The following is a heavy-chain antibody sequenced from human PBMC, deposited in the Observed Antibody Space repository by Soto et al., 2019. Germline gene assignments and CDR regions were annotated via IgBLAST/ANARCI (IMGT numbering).Heavy chain of an antibody. D-gene: IGHD2-21*02. CDR3: VHSRCGGDCLQSYSSHYYYGMDI. V-gene: IGHV2-5*02. CDR2: IYWDGDT. CDR1: GFSLSTGGMG. J-gene: IGHJ6*02. Sequence: QITLKESGPTLVKPTQTLTLTCTFSGFSLSTGGMGGGWIRQPPGKALEWLALIYWDGDTRYRPSLMSRLTIAKDTSKNQVVLTMTNMDPVDTATYYCVHSRCGGDCLQSYSSHYYYGMDIWGQGTTVTVSS.